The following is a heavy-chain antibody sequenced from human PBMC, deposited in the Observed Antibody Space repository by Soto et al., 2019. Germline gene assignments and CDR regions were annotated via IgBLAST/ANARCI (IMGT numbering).Heavy chain of an antibody. CDR1: GGSIGSGGCC. Sequence: SETLCLTWTVAGGSIGSGGCCGSWNRQPRGKALEWLGSIFCTGTTYFTPSLNRPPSTSIATSKNLFSLTLKSLPAADTAVYFCARVKATLFPPYSFDYWGQGTPVTVSS. J-gene: IGHJ4*02. CDR3: ARVKATLFPPYSFDY. D-gene: IGHD5-12*01. CDR2: IFCTGTT. V-gene: IGHV4-30-4*01.